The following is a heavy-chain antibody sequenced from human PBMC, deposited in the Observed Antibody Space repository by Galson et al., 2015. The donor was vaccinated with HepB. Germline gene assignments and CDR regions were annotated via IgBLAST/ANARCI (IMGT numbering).Heavy chain of an antibody. Sequence: SLRLSCAASGFTFTGYAMNWVRQPPGRGLEWISSISRGGSYIYYADSVKGRFTISRDNARNSLFLQLNSLRAEDTAVFYCTRGFPYYNNELNDYWGQGTLVTVSS. CDR2: ISRGGSYI. J-gene: IGHJ4*02. CDR1: GFTFTGYA. V-gene: IGHV3-21*01. CDR3: TRGFPYYNNELNDY. D-gene: IGHD3-22*01.